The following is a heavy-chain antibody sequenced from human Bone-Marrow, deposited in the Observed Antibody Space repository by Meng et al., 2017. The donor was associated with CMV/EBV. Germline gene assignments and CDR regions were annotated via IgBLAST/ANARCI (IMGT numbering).Heavy chain of an antibody. J-gene: IGHJ6*02. D-gene: IGHD6-6*01. V-gene: IGHV1-8*03. CDR1: GYTFTSYD. CDR2: MNPNSGNT. CDR3: ATDLVSGSRSYYYYGMDG. Sequence: ASVKVSCKASGYTFTSYDINWVRQATGQGLEWMGWMNPNSGNTGYAQKFQGRVTITRNTSISTAYMELSSLRSEDTAVYYCATDLVSGSRSYYYYGMDGWGQGTTVTVSS.